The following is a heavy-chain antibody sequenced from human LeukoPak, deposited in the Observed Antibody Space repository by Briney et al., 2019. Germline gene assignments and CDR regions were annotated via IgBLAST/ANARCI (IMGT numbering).Heavy chain of an antibody. CDR1: QFTFKTYW. V-gene: IGHV3-7*04. CDR2: IKQDGSEK. D-gene: IGHD3-10*01. Sequence: GGSLRLSCAASQFTFKTYWMTWVRQAPGKGLEWVANIKQDGSEKYYVDSLKGRFTISRDNAKNSLYLQMNSLRADDTAVYYCARGDRRTDYYGSGTYYNFDHWGQGILVTVSS. J-gene: IGHJ4*02. CDR3: ARGDRRTDYYGSGTYYNFDH.